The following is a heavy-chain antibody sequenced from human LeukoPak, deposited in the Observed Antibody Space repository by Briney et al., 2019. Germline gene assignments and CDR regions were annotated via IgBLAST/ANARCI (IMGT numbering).Heavy chain of an antibody. J-gene: IGHJ1*01. CDR1: GGSISSGNYY. CDR2: IYSGGT. CDR3: ARHVWDIGFQQ. D-gene: IGHD2-8*01. Sequence: SETLSLTCTVSGGSISSGNYYWGWIRQPPGKGLEWIGSIYSGGTYSNPSLKSRVIISVDTSKNQFSLKLSSATAADTTVYYCARHVWDIGFQQWGQGTLVTVSS. V-gene: IGHV4-39*01.